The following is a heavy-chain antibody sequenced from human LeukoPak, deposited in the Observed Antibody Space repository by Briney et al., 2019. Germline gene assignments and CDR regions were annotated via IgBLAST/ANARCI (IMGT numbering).Heavy chain of an antibody. CDR2: IYYTGNT. CDR3: ARGAVVEKEHWFDP. Sequence: SETLSLTCTVSGGSISTYYWSWIRQPPGKGLEWIGYIYYTGNTNYNPSLKSRVTISVDTSKNQFSLKLSSVTAADTAVYYCARGAVVEKEHWFDPWGQGTLVTVSS. D-gene: IGHD4-23*01. CDR1: GGSISTYY. V-gene: IGHV4-59*01. J-gene: IGHJ5*02.